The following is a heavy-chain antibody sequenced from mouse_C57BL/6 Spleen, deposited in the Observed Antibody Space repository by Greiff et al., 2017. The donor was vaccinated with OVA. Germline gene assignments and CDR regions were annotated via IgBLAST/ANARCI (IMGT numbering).Heavy chain of an antibody. CDR2: IDPSDSYT. Sequence: QVQLQQPGAELVKPGASVKLSCKASGYTFTSYWMQWVKQRPGQGLEWIGEIDPSDSYTNYNQKFKGKATLTVDTSSSTAYMQLSSLTSEDSAVYYCARYGYDGAWFADWGQGTLVTVSA. D-gene: IGHD2-2*01. CDR3: ARYGYDGAWFAD. J-gene: IGHJ3*01. CDR1: GYTFTSYW. V-gene: IGHV1-50*01.